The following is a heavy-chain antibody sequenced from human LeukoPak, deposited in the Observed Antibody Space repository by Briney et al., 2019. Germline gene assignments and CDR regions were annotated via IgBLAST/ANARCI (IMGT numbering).Heavy chain of an antibody. CDR2: IYYGGST. J-gene: IGHJ4*02. Sequence: SETLSLTCTVSGGSISSGGYYWSWIRQHPGKGLEWIGYIYYGGSTYYNPSLKSRVTISVDTSKNQFSLKLSSVTAADTAVYYCARELIRYGEFDYWGQGTLVTVSS. CDR3: ARELIRYGEFDY. CDR1: GGSISSGGYY. V-gene: IGHV4-31*03. D-gene: IGHD4/OR15-4a*01.